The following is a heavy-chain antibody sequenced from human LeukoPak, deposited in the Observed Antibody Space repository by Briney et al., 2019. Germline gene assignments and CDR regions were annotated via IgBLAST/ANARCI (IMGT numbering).Heavy chain of an antibody. V-gene: IGHV4-59*01. D-gene: IGHD1-1*01. CDR2: LYYIWST. J-gene: IGHJ6*03. CDR1: GGSITSYY. Sequence: SETLSLTCTVSGGSITSYYWSWIRQPPRKGLGRIGYLYYIWSTNYNPSPKSRVTISVATSKNQFSLNRTSGTAAATARYYFPGWGKTGIRGYYYCMDVWGKGTTVTVSS. CDR3: PGWGKTGIRGYYYCMDV.